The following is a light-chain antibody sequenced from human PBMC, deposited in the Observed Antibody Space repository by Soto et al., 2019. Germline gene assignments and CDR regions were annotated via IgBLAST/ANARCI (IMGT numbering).Light chain of an antibody. CDR3: QQYNNWPLIT. Sequence: EIVLTQSPGTLSLSPGERATLSCRASQSLTSRYLAWYRQKPGQAPRLLIYGTSSRATGIPDRFSGSGSGTEFTLTVSSLQSEDFAVYYCQQYNNWPLITFGQGTRLEIK. CDR1: QSLTSRY. J-gene: IGKJ5*01. V-gene: IGKV3-20*01. CDR2: GTS.